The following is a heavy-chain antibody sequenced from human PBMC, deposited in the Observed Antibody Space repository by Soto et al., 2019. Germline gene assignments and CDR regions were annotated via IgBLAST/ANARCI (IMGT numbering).Heavy chain of an antibody. CDR2: ISGDGGST. CDR3: AKGGYDSSGYLFDY. CDR1: GFTFDDYA. Sequence: GGSLRLSCAASGFTFDDYAMHWVRQAPGKGLEWVSLISGDGGSTYYADSVKGRFTISRDNSKNSLYLQMNSLRTEDTALYYCAKGGYDSSGYLFDYWGQGTLVTVSS. V-gene: IGHV3-43*02. J-gene: IGHJ4*02. D-gene: IGHD3-22*01.